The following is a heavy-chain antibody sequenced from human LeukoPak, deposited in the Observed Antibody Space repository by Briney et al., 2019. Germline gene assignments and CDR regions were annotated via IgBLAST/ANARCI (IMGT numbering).Heavy chain of an antibody. J-gene: IGHJ6*03. CDR1: GFTLSSYG. CDR2: IRYDGSNK. D-gene: IGHD2-8*01. CDR3: AKDRCSNGIGCYYYYMDV. Sequence: GGSLRLSCAASGFTLSSYGMHWVRQAPGKGLEWVAFIRYDGSNKYYADSVKGRFTISRDNSKNTLYLQMNSPRAKDTAVYYCAKDRCSNGIGCYYYYMDVWGKGTTVTISS. V-gene: IGHV3-30*02.